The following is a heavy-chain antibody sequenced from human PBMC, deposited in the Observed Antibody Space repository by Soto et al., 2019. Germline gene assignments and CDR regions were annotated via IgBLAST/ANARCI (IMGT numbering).Heavy chain of an antibody. V-gene: IGHV1-8*01. CDR1: GYTFTSYD. D-gene: IGHD4-17*01. CDR2: MNPNSGNT. J-gene: IGHJ6*02. CDR3: AGNFDYGDANYYYYGMDV. Sequence: ASVKVSCKASGYTFTSYDINWVRQATGQGLEWMGWMNPNSGNTGYAQKFQGRVTMTRNTSISTAYMELSSLRSEDTAVYYCAGNFDYGDANYYYYGMDVWGQGTTVTVSS.